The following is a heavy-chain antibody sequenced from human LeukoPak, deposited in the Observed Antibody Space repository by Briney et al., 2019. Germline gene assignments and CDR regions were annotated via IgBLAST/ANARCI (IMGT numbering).Heavy chain of an antibody. CDR1: GFTFSIYW. CDR2: IKQDGSEK. V-gene: IGHV3-7*01. Sequence: GGSLRLSCAASGFTFSIYWMSWVRQAPGKGLEWVANIKQDGSEKYYVDSVKGRFTISRDNAKNTLYLQMNSLRAEDTAVYYCARELGYSGYDFGGFDYWGQGTLVTVSS. J-gene: IGHJ4*02. CDR3: ARELGYSGYDFGGFDY. D-gene: IGHD5-12*01.